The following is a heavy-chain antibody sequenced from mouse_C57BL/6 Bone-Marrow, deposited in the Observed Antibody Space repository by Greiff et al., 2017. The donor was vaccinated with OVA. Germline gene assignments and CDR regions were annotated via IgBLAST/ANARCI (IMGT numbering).Heavy chain of an antibody. CDR3: ASLDGYYGAMDY. J-gene: IGHJ4*01. Sequence: DVMLVESGGGLVQPGGSLKLSCAASGFTFSDYGMAWVRQAPRKGPEWVAFISNLAYSIYYADTVTGRFTISRENAKNTLYLEMSSLRSEDTAMYYCASLDGYYGAMDYWGQGTSVTVSS. V-gene: IGHV5-15*01. CDR2: ISNLAYSI. CDR1: GFTFSDYG. D-gene: IGHD2-3*01.